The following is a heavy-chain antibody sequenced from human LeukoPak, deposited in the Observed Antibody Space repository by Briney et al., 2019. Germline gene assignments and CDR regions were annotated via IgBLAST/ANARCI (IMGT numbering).Heavy chain of an antibody. J-gene: IGHJ6*03. CDR1: GFTFSSYS. Sequence: GGALRLSCAASGFTFSSYSMNWGRQAPAKGREWGASSSSSSSYVYYADSVKGRFTISRDNAKNSLYLQMNSLRAADTAVYYCARDSTHPDPYYYYYMDVWGKGTTVTVSS. D-gene: IGHD1-14*01. V-gene: IGHV3-21*01. CDR2: SSSSSSYV. CDR3: ARDSTHPDPYYYYYMDV.